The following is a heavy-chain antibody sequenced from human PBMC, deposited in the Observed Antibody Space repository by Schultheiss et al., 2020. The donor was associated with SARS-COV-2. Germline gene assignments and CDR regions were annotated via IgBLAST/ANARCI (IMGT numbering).Heavy chain of an antibody. CDR3: AREPVLAPGYYYYYYMDV. D-gene: IGHD2-15*01. Sequence: GGSLRLSCAASGFTFSSYSMNWVRQAPGKGLEWVSSISSSSSYIYYADSVKGRFTISRDNAKNSLYLQMNSLRAEDTAVYYCAREPVLAPGYYYYYYMDVWGKGTTVTVSS. J-gene: IGHJ6*03. V-gene: IGHV3-21*01. CDR2: ISSSSSYI. CDR1: GFTFSSYS.